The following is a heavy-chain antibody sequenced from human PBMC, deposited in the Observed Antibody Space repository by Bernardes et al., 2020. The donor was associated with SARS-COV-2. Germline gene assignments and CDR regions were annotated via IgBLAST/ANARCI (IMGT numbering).Heavy chain of an antibody. CDR1: GFIFNNYA. CDR3: AKAKCLLHLLEWVTVDY. Sequence: GGSLRLSCAASGFIFNNYAMHWVRQSPGKLLKWVIVISYEGSKKLYADAVRGRFTTSRDHTKYTLHLQMNDLRPEDTAVYYCAKAKCLLHLLEWVTVDYWGQGTLVTVSS. CDR2: ISYEGSKK. V-gene: IGHV3-30*18. J-gene: IGHJ4*02. D-gene: IGHD3-3*01.